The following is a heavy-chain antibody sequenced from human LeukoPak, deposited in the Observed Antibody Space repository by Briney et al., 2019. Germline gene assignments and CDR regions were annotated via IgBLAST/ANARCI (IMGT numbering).Heavy chain of an antibody. CDR1: GGSISSGSYY. V-gene: IGHV4-61*02. J-gene: IGHJ4*02. D-gene: IGHD1-14*01. CDR2: IYTSGST. CDR3: ARDRPTTGGGDY. Sequence: SQTLSLTCTVSGGSISSGSYYWSWIRQPAGKGLEWIGRIYTSGSTNYNPSLKSRVTISVVTSKNQFSLKLSSVTAADTAVYYCARDRPTTGGGDYWGQGTLVTVSS.